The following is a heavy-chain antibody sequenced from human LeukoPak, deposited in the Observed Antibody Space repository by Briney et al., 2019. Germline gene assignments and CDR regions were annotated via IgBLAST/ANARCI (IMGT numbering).Heavy chain of an antibody. CDR3: ARSLGELRWSRFGAFDI. CDR2: IIPILGIA. J-gene: IGHJ3*02. D-gene: IGHD4-23*01. Sequence: GASVKVSCKASGGTFSSYAISWVRQAPGQGLEWMGRIIPILGIANYAQKFQGRVTITANKSTSTAYMELSSLRSEDTAVYYCARSLGELRWSRFGAFDIWGQGTMVTVSS. CDR1: GGTFSSYA. V-gene: IGHV1-69*04.